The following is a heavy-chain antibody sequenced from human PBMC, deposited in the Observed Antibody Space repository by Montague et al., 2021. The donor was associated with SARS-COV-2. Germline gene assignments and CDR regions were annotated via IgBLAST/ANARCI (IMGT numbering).Heavy chain of an antibody. V-gene: IGHV3-74*01. CDR1: GFTFSSYW. CDR2: INSDGSST. Sequence: SLRLSCAASGFTFSSYWMHWVRQAPGKGLVWVSRINSDGSSTSYADSVKGRFTISRDNAKNTLYLQMNSLRAEGTAVYYCARVYDYGDYVEALDIWGQGTMVTVS. J-gene: IGHJ3*02. D-gene: IGHD4-17*01. CDR3: ARVYDYGDYVEALDI.